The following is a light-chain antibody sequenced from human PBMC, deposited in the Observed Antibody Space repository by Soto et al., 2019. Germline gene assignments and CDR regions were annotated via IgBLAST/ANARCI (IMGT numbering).Light chain of an antibody. CDR1: EYINTR. J-gene: IGKJ1*01. Sequence: VATQCPDMLSLSPGETSTRSCRASEYINTRLAWNQHRPGQTPRLLIYQSSIRAAGIPARLTASGSGTDFTLTISDVQPEDFALYSCHQRQSWPRTFGQGTKV. CDR3: HQRQSWPRT. CDR2: QSS. V-gene: IGKV3-11*01.